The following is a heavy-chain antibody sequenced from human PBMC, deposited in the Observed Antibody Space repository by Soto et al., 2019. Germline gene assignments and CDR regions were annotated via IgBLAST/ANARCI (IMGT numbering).Heavy chain of an antibody. V-gene: IGHV1-18*01. D-gene: IGHD1-26*01. Sequence: ASVKVSCKPAGYTFTNYGISWVRQAPGQGLEWMGWISPFNGHTKYAQKFQGRVTLTTDTSTSTAYMELRSLRFDDTGVYYCARDAGGGSYLAYWGQGTLVTVS. CDR1: GYTFTNYG. CDR2: ISPFNGHT. CDR3: ARDAGGGSYLAY. J-gene: IGHJ4*02.